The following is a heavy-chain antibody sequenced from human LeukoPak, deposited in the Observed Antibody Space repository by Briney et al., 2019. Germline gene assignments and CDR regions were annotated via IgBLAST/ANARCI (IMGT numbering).Heavy chain of an antibody. J-gene: IGHJ6*03. V-gene: IGHV4-39*07. CDR1: AGSVSNSDFH. D-gene: IGHD3-10*01. Sequence: SETLSLTCTVSAGSVSNSDFHWGWVRQTPWRGLEWIGSVYYTGRTDYTPSFQSRVTVSVDTSKNQFSLRLRSVTAADTAFYYCARGGYYYGSGSYYVYYYMDVWGKGTTVTISS. CDR2: VYYTGRT. CDR3: ARGGYYYGSGSYYVYYYMDV.